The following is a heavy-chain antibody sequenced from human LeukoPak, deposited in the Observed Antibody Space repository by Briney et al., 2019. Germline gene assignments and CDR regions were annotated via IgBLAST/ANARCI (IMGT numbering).Heavy chain of an antibody. CDR3: TQLSRGF. V-gene: IGHV3-15*01. CDR1: GFTLSDLW. Sequence: GGSLRLSCVASGFTLSDLWMSWVRQAPGRGLECVGRLRPKGEDGATGYTEPRSDRITVSRDDSKNTMYLEMRNLKTEDTGLYYCTQLSRGFWGQGTQVTVSS. CDR2: LRPKGEDGAT. D-gene: IGHD3-22*01. J-gene: IGHJ4*02.